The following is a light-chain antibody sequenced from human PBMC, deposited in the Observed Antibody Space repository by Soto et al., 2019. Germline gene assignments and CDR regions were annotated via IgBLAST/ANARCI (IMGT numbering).Light chain of an antibody. V-gene: IGLV2-8*01. Sequence: QSVLTQPPSASGSPGQSVTISCTGTSSDVGGYNFVSWYQQHPGKAPKLIIYEVTKRPSGVPDRFSGSKSGNKASLIISNLEAEDESDYYCGSYTSTDTPFVFGTGTKVTVL. J-gene: IGLJ1*01. CDR3: GSYTSTDTPFV. CDR2: EVT. CDR1: SSDVGGYNF.